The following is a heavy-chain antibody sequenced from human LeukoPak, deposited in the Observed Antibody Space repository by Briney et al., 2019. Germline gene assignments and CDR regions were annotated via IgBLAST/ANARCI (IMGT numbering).Heavy chain of an antibody. CDR1: GGSISSYY. CDR3: ARERSYYGRSAFDI. D-gene: IGHD1-26*01. CDR2: IYYSGST. J-gene: IGHJ3*02. Sequence: SETLSLTCTVSGGSISSYYWSWIRQPPGKGLEWIGYIYYSGSTNYNPSLKSRVTISVDTSKNQFSLKLSSVTAADTAVYYCARERSYYGRSAFDIWGQGTMVTVSS. V-gene: IGHV4-59*01.